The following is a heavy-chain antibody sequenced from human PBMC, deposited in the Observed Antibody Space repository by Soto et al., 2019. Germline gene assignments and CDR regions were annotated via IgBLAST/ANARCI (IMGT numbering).Heavy chain of an antibody. Sequence: EVQLLESGGGLVQPGGSLRISCAAFGFTFSSYAMSWVRHAPGKGLEWVSAISGSGGSTYFADPVKGRFTISRDNSKNTLYLHMNSLRAEDTAIYHCAKNTPTTRAYFDLWGRGTLVTVAA. CDR1: GFTFSSYA. CDR3: AKNTPTTRAYFDL. J-gene: IGHJ2*01. CDR2: ISGSGGST. D-gene: IGHD1-26*01. V-gene: IGHV3-23*01.